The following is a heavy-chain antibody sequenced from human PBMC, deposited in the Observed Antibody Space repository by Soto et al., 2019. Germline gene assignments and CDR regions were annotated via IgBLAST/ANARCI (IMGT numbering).Heavy chain of an antibody. CDR3: ARHISNFRYYYYAMDV. Sequence: ASVKVSCKASGYTFTSYDINWLRQATGQGLEWMGWMNPNSGNTGYAQKFQGRVTMTRNTSISTAYMELSSLRSEDTAMYYCARHISNFRYYYYAMDVWGQGTTVTVSS. CDR2: MNPNSGNT. V-gene: IGHV1-8*01. CDR1: GYTFTSYD. D-gene: IGHD4-4*01. J-gene: IGHJ6*02.